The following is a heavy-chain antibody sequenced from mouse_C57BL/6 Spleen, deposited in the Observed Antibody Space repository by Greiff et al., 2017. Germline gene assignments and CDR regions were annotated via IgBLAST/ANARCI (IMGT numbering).Heavy chain of an antibody. CDR1: GFTFRDYG. CDR2: ISSGSSTI. V-gene: IGHV5-17*01. D-gene: IGHD1-1*02. Sequence: VKLVESGGGLVKPGGSLKLSCAASGFTFRDYGMHWVRQAPEKGLAWVAYISSGSSTIYYADTVKGRFTISRDNAKNTLFLQMTSLRSEDTASYYCARSSKDAMDYWGQGTTRTVSS. CDR3: ARSSKDAMDY. J-gene: IGHJ2*01.